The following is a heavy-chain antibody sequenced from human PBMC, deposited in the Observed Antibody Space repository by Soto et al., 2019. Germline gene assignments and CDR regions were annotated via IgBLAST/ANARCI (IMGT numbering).Heavy chain of an antibody. V-gene: IGHV3-23*01. Sequence: EAQLLESGGGLVQPGGSLRLSCAASGFAFSNFAMSWVRQAPGKGLGWVSAIGSGSRGTHYAESVEDRFTISRDDSKNTLYLQLNSLTAADTAVYYCAAPRAAVPHTRDFDPWGQGTPVTVSP. CDR3: AAPRAAVPHTRDFDP. CDR1: GFAFSNFA. D-gene: IGHD6-13*01. CDR2: IGSGSRGT. J-gene: IGHJ5*02.